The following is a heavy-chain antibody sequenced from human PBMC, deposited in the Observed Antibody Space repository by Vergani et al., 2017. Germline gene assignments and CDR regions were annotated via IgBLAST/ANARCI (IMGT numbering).Heavy chain of an antibody. J-gene: IGHJ4*02. CDR3: ARGGGSGGMRTSVWWLDY. D-gene: IGHD1-26*01. CDR2: IFANGNT. CDR1: GGSVNSSY. V-gene: IGHV4-4*07. Sequence: QVQLQESGPGLVKPSQTLSLTCTVSGGSVNSSYWTWIRQPAGMGLQWIGRIFANGNTNYNPSLNGRVTMSIHTSKNQFSLKMTSVTAADTAVYYCARGGGSGGMRTSVWWLDYWGQGLQVTVSS.